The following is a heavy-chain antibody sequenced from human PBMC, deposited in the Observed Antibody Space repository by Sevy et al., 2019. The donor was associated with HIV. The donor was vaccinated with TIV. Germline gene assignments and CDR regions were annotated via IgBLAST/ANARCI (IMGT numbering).Heavy chain of an antibody. CDR3: AKHYIHDIADGWYFDL. CDR1: GISFSSYG. V-gene: IGHV3-33*06. D-gene: IGHD6-13*01. J-gene: IGHJ2*01. CDR2: IWYDGSKK. Sequence: GGSLRLSCAASGISFSSYGMHWVRQAPGKGLEWVAVIWYDGSKKYYADFVKGRFTASRDNSKNTLYLQVNSLRVEDTAVYYCAKHYIHDIADGWYFDLWGRGTLVTVSS.